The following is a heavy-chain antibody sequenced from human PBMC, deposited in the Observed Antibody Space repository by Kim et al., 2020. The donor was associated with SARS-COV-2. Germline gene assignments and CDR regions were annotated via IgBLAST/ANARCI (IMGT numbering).Heavy chain of an antibody. CDR2: INHSGST. D-gene: IGHD3-10*01. Sequence: SETLSLTCAVYGGSFSGYYWSWIRQPPGKGLEWIGEINHSGSTNYNPSLKSRVTISVDTSKNQFSLKLSSVTAADTAVYYCARGHYYGSGRYWGYWGQGTLVTVSS. J-gene: IGHJ4*02. V-gene: IGHV4-34*01. CDR1: GGSFSGYY. CDR3: ARGHYYGSGRYWGY.